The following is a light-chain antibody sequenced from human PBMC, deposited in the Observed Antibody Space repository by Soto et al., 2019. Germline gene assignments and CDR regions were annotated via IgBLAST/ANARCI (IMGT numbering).Light chain of an antibody. V-gene: IGKV1-5*01. CDR2: DGT. Sequence: DIQMTQSPSTLSASVGDRVTITCRASQSIGSWLAWHQQKPGKAPKLLIYDGTYLESGVPSRFSGSGSGTEFTLTISSLQPDDSATYYCQQYESHSETFGQGTKVEIK. CDR3: QQYESHSET. CDR1: QSIGSW. J-gene: IGKJ1*01.